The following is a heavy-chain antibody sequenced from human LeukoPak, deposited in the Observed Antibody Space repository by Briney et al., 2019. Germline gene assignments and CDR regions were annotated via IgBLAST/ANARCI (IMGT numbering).Heavy chain of an antibody. Sequence: SGPTLVKPTQTLTLTCNFSGFSLSTSGVGVGWIRQPPGKALEWLALIYWDDDKRYSPSLKSRLTITKDTSKNQVVLTMTNMDHVDTATYYCVLSLTEDYYDSSGFPFDPWGQGTLVTVSS. CDR2: IYWDDDK. CDR3: VLSLTEDYYDSSGFPFDP. D-gene: IGHD3-22*01. V-gene: IGHV2-5*02. J-gene: IGHJ5*02. CDR1: GFSLSTSGVG.